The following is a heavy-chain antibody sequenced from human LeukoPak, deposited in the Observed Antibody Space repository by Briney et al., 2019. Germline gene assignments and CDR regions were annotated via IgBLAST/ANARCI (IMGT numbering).Heavy chain of an antibody. D-gene: IGHD4-23*01. CDR2: INANGGGT. CDR3: ARDGHGGNSFDF. V-gene: IGHV1-2*02. CDR1: GYTFTGYY. Sequence: ASVTLSCKASGYTFTGYYMRWVRQAPGQGVEWMGWINANGGGTDYAQKFQDRVNMTRDTSISTPYMELSRLTADDTAVYDCARDGHGGNSFDFWGQGTLVTVSS. J-gene: IGHJ4*02.